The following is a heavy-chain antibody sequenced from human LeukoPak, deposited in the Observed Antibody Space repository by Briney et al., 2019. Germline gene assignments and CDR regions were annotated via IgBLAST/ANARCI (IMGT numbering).Heavy chain of an antibody. CDR3: ARDGVPLTNLVARPFHP. Sequence: PSETLSLTRTVSRGSPRNSYWSWIRHPARKGLEWGGRIFTTGSTNYNPSLKRRVTMSIDTSKNRFSLKMTSVTAADTAVYYCARDGVPLTNLVARPFHPWGQGTLVTVSS. D-gene: IGHD1-14*01. J-gene: IGHJ1*01. V-gene: IGHV4-4*07. CDR2: IFTTGST. CDR1: RGSPRNSY.